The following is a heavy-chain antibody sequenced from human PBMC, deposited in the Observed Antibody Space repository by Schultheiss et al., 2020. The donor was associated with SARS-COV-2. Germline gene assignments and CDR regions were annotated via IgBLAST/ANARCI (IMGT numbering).Heavy chain of an antibody. D-gene: IGHD4-17*01. J-gene: IGHJ4*02. V-gene: IGHV4-34*10. Sequence: SETLSLTCAVYGGSFSGYYWSWIRQPPGKGLEWIGEINHSGSTNYNPSLKSRITMSVDTSKNQFYLKLRSLTAADTAVYYCARDYGDYKPNFNYWGQGTLVTVSS. CDR2: INHSGST. CDR3: ARDYGDYKPNFNY. CDR1: GGSFSGYY.